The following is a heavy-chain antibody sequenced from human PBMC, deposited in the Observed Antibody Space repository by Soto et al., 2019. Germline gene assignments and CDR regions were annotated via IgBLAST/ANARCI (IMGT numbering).Heavy chain of an antibody. CDR1: GGSISSYY. CDR2: IYYSGST. J-gene: IGHJ4*02. Sequence: SETLSLTCTVSGGSISSYYWSWIRQPPGKGLEWIGYIYYSGSTNYNPSLKSRVTISVDTSKNQFSLKLSSVTAADTAVYYCARVGLSGSYRYFDYWGQGTLVTVSS. CDR3: ARVGLSGSYRYFDY. V-gene: IGHV4-59*08. D-gene: IGHD1-26*01.